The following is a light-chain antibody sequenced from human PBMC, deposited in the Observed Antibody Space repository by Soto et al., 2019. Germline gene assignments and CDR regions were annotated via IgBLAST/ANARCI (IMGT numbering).Light chain of an antibody. CDR2: WAS. CDR1: QSVLYSSNNKNY. V-gene: IGKV4-1*01. Sequence: DIVMTQSPDSLAVSLGERATINCKSSQSVLYSSNNKNYLAWYQQKPGQPPKLHIYWASTRESGVPDRFSGSGSGTDFTLTISSLQAEDVAVYYCQQYYGTPAFGGGTKVEIK. CDR3: QQYYGTPA. J-gene: IGKJ4*01.